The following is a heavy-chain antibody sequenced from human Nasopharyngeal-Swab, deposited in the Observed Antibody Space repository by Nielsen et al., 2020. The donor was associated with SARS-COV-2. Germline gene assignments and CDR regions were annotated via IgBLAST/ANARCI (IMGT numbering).Heavy chain of an antibody. CDR2: ISYDGSNK. CDR3: AKGPYCSGGNCYSYYYYYMDV. D-gene: IGHD2-15*01. V-gene: IGHV3-30-3*01. Sequence: GESLKISCAASGFTFNIHPLHWVRQAPGKGLEWVAVISYDGSNKYYADSVRGRFTISRDNSRNTVYLQMNSLRAEDTAVYYCAKGPYCSGGNCYSYYYYYMDVWGKGTTVTVSS. CDR1: GFTFNIHP. J-gene: IGHJ6*03.